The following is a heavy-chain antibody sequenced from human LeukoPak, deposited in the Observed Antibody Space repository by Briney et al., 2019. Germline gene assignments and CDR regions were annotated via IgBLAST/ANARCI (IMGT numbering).Heavy chain of an antibody. Sequence: PGGSLRLSCAASGFTFSNFGMSLVRQAPGKGLELVSVISGSGGSTYYADSVKGRLTISRDNSKNTLYLQMNSLRADDTAVYYCAKEWGVDYGLRYWGQGTLVTVSS. D-gene: IGHD4-17*01. CDR3: AKEWGVDYGLRY. CDR1: GFTFSNFG. CDR2: ISGSGGST. V-gene: IGHV3-23*01. J-gene: IGHJ4*02.